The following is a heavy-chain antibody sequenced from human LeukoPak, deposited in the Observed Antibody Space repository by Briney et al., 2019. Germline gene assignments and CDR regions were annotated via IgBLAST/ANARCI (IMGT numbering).Heavy chain of an antibody. CDR2: IYHSGST. CDR1: GGSISSGGYS. Sequence: PSQTLSLTCAVSGGSISSGGYSWSWIRQPPGKGLEWIGYIYHSGSTYYNPSLKSRVTISVDRSKNQFSLKLSSVTAADTAVYYCAKSGYYMYSCFDYWGQGTLVTVSS. CDR3: AKSGYYMYSCFDY. V-gene: IGHV4-30-2*01. J-gene: IGHJ4*02. D-gene: IGHD3-3*01.